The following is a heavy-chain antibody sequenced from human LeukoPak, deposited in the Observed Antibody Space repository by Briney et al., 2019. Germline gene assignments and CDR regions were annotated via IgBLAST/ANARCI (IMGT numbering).Heavy chain of an antibody. V-gene: IGHV1-18*01. J-gene: IGHJ3*02. CDR1: GYTFTSYG. D-gene: IGHD2-21*02. CDR2: ISAYNGNT. CDR3: ARGCGGDCRGNAFDI. Sequence: AAVKVSCKASGYTFTSYGISWVRQAPGPGLEWMGWISAYNGNTNYAQKLQGRVTMTTDTSTSTAYMELRSMRSDDTAVYYCARGCGGDCRGNAFDIWGQGTMVTVSS.